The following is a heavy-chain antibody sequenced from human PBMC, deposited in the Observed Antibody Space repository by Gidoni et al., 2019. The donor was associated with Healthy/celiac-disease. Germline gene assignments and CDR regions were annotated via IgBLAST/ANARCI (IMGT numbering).Heavy chain of an antibody. Sequence: EVQLVESGGGLVKPGGSLRLSCAASGFTFSNAWMSWVRQAPGKGLEWVGRIKSKTDGGTTDYAAPVKGRFTISRDDSKNTLYLQMNSLKTEDTAVYYCRGAAATGNYYYYMDVWGKGTTVTVSS. V-gene: IGHV3-15*01. CDR3: RGAAATGNYYYYMDV. D-gene: IGHD6-25*01. CDR1: GFTFSNAW. CDR2: IKSKTDGGTT. J-gene: IGHJ6*03.